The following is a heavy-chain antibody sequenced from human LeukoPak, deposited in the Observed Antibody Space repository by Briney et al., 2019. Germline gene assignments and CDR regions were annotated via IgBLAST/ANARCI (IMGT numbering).Heavy chain of an antibody. J-gene: IGHJ4*02. D-gene: IGHD3-22*01. V-gene: IGHV4-61*03. Sequence: SETVSLTCTVSGGSVSGSSIVNYYWSWIWQPPGKGLEWICYVSYSGETNFNPSLRSRVTMSVDTSKNHISLKLGSVNAADTAVYYCARGGMSTYYDSGGYYSYWGQGTLVTVSS. CDR1: GGSVSGSSIVNYY. CDR2: VSYSGET. CDR3: ARGGMSTYYDSGGYYSY.